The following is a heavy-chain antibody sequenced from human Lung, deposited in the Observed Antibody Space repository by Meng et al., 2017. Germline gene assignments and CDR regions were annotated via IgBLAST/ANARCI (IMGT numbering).Heavy chain of an antibody. D-gene: IGHD6-13*01. CDR2: IDPKSGDT. CDR1: GYNFPDYW. Sequence: GQLVQSGAEVKKPGASVKVSCKPAGYNFPDYWLHWVRRAPGQGREWMGRIDPKSGDTHYAQRFQGRVTMTGDTSISTAYMELSGLRSDDTAMYYCARDEDISAAGKLFGDYWGQGTLVTVSS. V-gene: IGHV1-2*06. J-gene: IGHJ4*02. CDR3: ARDEDISAAGKLFGDY.